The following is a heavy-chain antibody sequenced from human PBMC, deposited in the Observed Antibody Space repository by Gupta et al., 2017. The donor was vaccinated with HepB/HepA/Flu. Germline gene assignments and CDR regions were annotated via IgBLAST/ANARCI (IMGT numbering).Heavy chain of an antibody. D-gene: IGHD3-9*01. CDR3: AKDMDLTGYRHYFDY. CDR2: ISYDGSNK. V-gene: IGHV3-30*18. Sequence: QVQLVESGGGVVQPGRSLRLSCAASGFTFSSYGMHWVRQAPGKGLGWVAVISYDGSNKYYADSVKGRFTISRDNSKNTLYLQMNSLRAEDTAVYYCAKDMDLTGYRHYFDYWGQGTLVTVSS. CDR1: GFTFSSYG. J-gene: IGHJ4*02.